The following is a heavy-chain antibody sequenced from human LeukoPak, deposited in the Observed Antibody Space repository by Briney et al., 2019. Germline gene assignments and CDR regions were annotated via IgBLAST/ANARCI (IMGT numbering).Heavy chain of an antibody. CDR1: GGSISSYY. D-gene: IGHD6-13*01. CDR2: IYYSGST. J-gene: IGHJ4*02. Sequence: SETLSLTCTVSGGSISSYYWSWIRQPPGKGLEWIGYIYYSGSTNYNPSLKSRVTISVDTSKNQFSLKLSSVTAADTAVYYCATSGRASSWYYFDYWGRGTLVTVSS. V-gene: IGHV4-59*01. CDR3: ATSGRASSWYYFDY.